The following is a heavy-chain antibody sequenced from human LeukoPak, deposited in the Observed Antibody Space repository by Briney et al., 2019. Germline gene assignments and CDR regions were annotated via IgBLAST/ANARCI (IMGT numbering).Heavy chain of an antibody. CDR2: INQDGSAK. D-gene: IGHD3-22*01. CDR1: GFTFSGSW. V-gene: IGHV3-7*01. Sequence: GGSLRPSCAGSGFTFSGSWMSWVRQAPGKGLEWVANINQDGSAKYYVDSMKGRFSISRDNANNSLYLQMNSLRAEDTAVYYCVRDRFFYDSRGHRVFDYWGQGTLVTVSS. J-gene: IGHJ4*02. CDR3: VRDRFFYDSRGHRVFDY.